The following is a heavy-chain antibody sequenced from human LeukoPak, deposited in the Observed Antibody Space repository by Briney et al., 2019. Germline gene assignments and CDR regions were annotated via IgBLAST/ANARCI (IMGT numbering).Heavy chain of an antibody. CDR2: IYYDGSKT. D-gene: IGHD3-22*01. Sequence: GGSLRLSCAASGFTFSSFGMHWFRQAPGKGLEWAAFIYYDGSKTYYADSVKGRFTISRDNSKNTLFLQMNSLRAEDTAVYYCAKDINYYDSSGLLGDYWGQGTLVTVSS. CDR1: GFTFSSFG. V-gene: IGHV3-30*02. CDR3: AKDINYYDSSGLLGDY. J-gene: IGHJ4*02.